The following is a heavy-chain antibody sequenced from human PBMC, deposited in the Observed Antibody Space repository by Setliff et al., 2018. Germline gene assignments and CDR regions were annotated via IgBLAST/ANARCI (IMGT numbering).Heavy chain of an antibody. Sequence: GGSLRLSCAASGFTFSSYRMHWVRRAPGKGLEWVAVIWDDGGNKYHADSVKGRFTVFRGNAGNSVHLQMNNLRVDDAAIYYCASPPIRQYNYYMDVWGKGTTVTVSS. D-gene: IGHD1-20*01. CDR1: GFTFSSYR. V-gene: IGHV3-33*08. CDR3: ASPPIRQYNYYMDV. CDR2: IWDDGGNK. J-gene: IGHJ6*04.